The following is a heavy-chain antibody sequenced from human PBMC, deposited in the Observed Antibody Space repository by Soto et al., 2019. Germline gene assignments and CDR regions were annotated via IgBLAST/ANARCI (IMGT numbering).Heavy chain of an antibody. CDR2: IYYSGST. V-gene: IGHV4-59*01. J-gene: IGHJ5*02. Sequence: LSLTCTVSCGSISSYYWSWIRQPPGKGLEWIGYIYYSGSTNYNPALKSRVTISVDTSKNQFSLQLSSVTAADTAVYYCARGSGWFESNNWFDPWGQGTLVTVSS. D-gene: IGHD6-19*01. CDR3: ARGSGWFESNNWFDP. CDR1: CGSISSYY.